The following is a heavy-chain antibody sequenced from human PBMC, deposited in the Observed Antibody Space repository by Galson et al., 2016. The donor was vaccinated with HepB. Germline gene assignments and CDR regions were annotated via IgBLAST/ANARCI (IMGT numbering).Heavy chain of an antibody. CDR3: AKYRQDGRYFEPYDY. CDR1: GYTFTSYG. Sequence: SVKVSCKASGYTFTSYGISWVRQAPGQGLEWMGWISTYNGNTKYAQKLQGRVTMTTDTSTSTVYMELRSLRSDDTAVYYCAKYRQDGRYFEPYDYWGQGTLVTVSS. V-gene: IGHV1-18*01. J-gene: IGHJ4*02. D-gene: IGHD1-26*01. CDR2: ISTYNGNT.